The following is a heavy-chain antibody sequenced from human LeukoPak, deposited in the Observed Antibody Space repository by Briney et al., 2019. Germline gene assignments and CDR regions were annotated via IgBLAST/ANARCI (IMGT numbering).Heavy chain of an antibody. Sequence: GGSLRLSCAASGFTFSSYGMHWVRQAPGKGLEWVAVISYDGSNKNYADSVKGRFTISRDNSKNTLYLQMNSLRAEDTAVYYCARVADYSNSAHADYWGQGTLVTVSS. J-gene: IGHJ4*02. V-gene: IGHV3-30*03. CDR3: ARVADYSNSAHADY. D-gene: IGHD4-11*01. CDR1: GFTFSSYG. CDR2: ISYDGSNK.